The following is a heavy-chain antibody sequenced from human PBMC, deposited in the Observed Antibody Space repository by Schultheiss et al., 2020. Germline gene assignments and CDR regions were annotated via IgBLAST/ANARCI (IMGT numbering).Heavy chain of an antibody. J-gene: IGHJ4*02. CDR2: TYYSGSA. Sequence: SETLSLTCTVSGGSVSSHSWSWIRQTPEKGLEWIGYTYYSGSADYNPSLKSRVTISADTSKNQFSLKLSSVTAADTAVYYCARVSSGWQGYFDYWGQGALVTVSS. CDR1: GGSVSSHS. V-gene: IGHV4-59*02. CDR3: ARVSSGWQGYFDY. D-gene: IGHD6-25*01.